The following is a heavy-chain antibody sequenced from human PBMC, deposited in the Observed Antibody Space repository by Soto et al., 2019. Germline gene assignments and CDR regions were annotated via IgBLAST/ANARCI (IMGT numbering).Heavy chain of an antibody. D-gene: IGHD4-4*01. CDR1: GFTFSDHY. CDR2: IYSGGNT. CDR3: AREVTGGAAYFDS. V-gene: IGHV3-53*01. Sequence: GGSLRLSCAASGFTFSDHYMNWVRQAPGRGLEWISIIYSGGNTSYADSVRGRFTISRDNSKNTLHLQMNSLRVEDTAVYYCAREVTGGAAYFDSWGQGTLVTVSS. J-gene: IGHJ4*02.